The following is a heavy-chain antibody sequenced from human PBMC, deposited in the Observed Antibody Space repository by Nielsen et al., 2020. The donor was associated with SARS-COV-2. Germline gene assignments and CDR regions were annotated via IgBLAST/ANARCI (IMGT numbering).Heavy chain of an antibody. CDR2: INNDGSSA. D-gene: IGHD4/OR15-4a*01. CDR3: ARGGWGAVDY. J-gene: IGHJ4*02. Sequence: GGSLRLSCAASEFTFSSYGMHWVRQAPGKGLVWVSYINNDGSSATYADSVKGRFTISRDNAKDTLYLQMNSLRAEDTAVYYCARGGWGAVDYWGQGTLVTVSS. CDR1: EFTFSSYG. V-gene: IGHV3-74*01.